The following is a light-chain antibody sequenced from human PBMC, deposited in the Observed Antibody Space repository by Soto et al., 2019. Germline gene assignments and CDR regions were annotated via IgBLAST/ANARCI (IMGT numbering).Light chain of an antibody. Sequence: QLVLTQSSSASASLGSSVKLTCTLSSGHSSYIIAWHQQQPGKAPRYLMKLEGSGSYNKGSGVPDRFSGSRSGADRYLTISALQAEDEAEYYCDTWDSNTHTVFGGGTKLTVL. CDR2: LEGSGSY. CDR3: DTWDSNTHTV. V-gene: IGLV4-60*03. J-gene: IGLJ3*02. CDR1: SGHSSYI.